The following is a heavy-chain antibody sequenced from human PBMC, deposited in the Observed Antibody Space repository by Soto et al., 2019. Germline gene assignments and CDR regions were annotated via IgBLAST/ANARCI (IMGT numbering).Heavy chain of an antibody. J-gene: IGHJ4*02. D-gene: IGHD6-6*01. CDR2: INPTSGVT. CDR1: GYTXXGYF. Sequence: QVQLVQSGAEXXXXXXXVEVSCKASGYTXXGYFIHWVRXAPXXXLEWMGWINPTSGVTNYAQKFQGRVTLTRDTSISTAYMDLSRLRSDDTALYYCARSLSTISARPDYWGQGTLVTVSS. CDR3: ARSLSTISARPDY. V-gene: IGHV1-2*02.